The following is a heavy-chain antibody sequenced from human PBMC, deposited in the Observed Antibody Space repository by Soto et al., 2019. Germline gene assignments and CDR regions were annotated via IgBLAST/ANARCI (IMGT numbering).Heavy chain of an antibody. CDR1: GFTFSSYG. J-gene: IGHJ4*02. CDR3: AKDERDTMVRGVIIKGLFDY. Sequence: GGSLRLSCAASGFTFSSYGRHWVRQDTGKGLEWVAVISYDGSNKYYADSVKGRFTISRDNSKNTLYLQMNSLRAEDTAVYYCAKDERDTMVRGVIIKGLFDYWGQGTLVTVSS. V-gene: IGHV3-30*18. CDR2: ISYDGSNK. D-gene: IGHD3-10*01.